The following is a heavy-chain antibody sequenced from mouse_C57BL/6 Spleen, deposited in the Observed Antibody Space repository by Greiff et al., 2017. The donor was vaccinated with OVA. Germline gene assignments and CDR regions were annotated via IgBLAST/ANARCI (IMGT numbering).Heavy chain of an antibody. CDR2: IYPGDGDT. V-gene: IGHV1-80*01. J-gene: IGHJ4*01. CDR1: GYAFSSYW. D-gene: IGHD3-2*02. Sequence: QVQLQQSGAELVKPGASVKISCKASGYAFSSYWMNWVKQRPGKGLEWIGQIYPGDGDTNYNGKFKGKATLTADKSSSTAYMQLSSLTSEDSAVYFCARRGTAQATYAMDYWGQGTSVTVSS. CDR3: ARRGTAQATYAMDY.